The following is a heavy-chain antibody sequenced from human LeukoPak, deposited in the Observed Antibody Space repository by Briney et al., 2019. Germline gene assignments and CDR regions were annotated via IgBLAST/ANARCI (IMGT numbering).Heavy chain of an antibody. V-gene: IGHV1-69*13. J-gene: IGHJ4*02. Sequence: SVKVSCRASGGTFSSYAISWVRQAPGQGLEWMGGIIPIFGTANYAQKFQGRVTITADESTSTAYMELSSLRSEDTAVYYCAREENYDYVWGSYRPKNFDYWGQGTLVTVSS. D-gene: IGHD3-16*02. CDR1: GGTFSSYA. CDR3: AREENYDYVWGSYRPKNFDY. CDR2: IIPIFGTA.